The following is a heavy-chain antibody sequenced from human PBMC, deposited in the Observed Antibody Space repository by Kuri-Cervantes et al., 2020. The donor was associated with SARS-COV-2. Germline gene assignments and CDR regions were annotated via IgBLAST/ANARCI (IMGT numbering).Heavy chain of an antibody. CDR2: ISSSSSTI. CDR3: ARAEDIVVVPAAIDV. J-gene: IGHJ6*02. CDR1: GFTSSSYS. Sequence: GGSLRLSCAASGFTSSSYSMNWVRQAPGKGLEWVSYISSSSSTIYYADSVKGRFTISRDNAKNSLYLQMNSLRAEDTAVYYCARAEDIVVVPAAIDVWGQGTTVTVSS. V-gene: IGHV3-48*01. D-gene: IGHD2-2*01.